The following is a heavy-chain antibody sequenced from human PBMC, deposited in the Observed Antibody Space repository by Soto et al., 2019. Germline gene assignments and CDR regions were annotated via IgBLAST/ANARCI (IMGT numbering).Heavy chain of an antibody. CDR2: INTDASST. CDR3: ARAQRPHTSDY. J-gene: IGHJ4*02. Sequence: EVQLVESGGGLVQPGGSLRLSCAASGFTFSTYWKHWVRHVPGEGLVWVSRINTDASSTNYADSVKGRFTISRDNAKNTLYLQMNSLRVEDTAVYYCARAQRPHTSDYWGQGTLVTVSS. CDR1: GFTFSTYW. V-gene: IGHV3-74*01.